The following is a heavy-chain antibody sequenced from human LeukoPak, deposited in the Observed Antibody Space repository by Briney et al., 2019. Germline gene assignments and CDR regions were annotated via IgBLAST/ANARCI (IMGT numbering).Heavy chain of an antibody. Sequence: SETLSLTCAVYGGSFSGYYWSWIRQPPGKGLEWIGEINHSGSTNYNPSLKSRVTISVDTSKNQFSLKLSSVTAADTAVYYCARTGRSYYYYYMDVWGKGTTVTVSS. J-gene: IGHJ6*03. V-gene: IGHV4-34*01. CDR3: ARTGRSYYYYYMDV. CDR2: INHSGST. CDR1: GGSFSGYY. D-gene: IGHD3-10*01.